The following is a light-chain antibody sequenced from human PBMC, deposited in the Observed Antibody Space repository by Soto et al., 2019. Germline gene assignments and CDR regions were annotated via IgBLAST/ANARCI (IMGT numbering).Light chain of an antibody. CDR3: QQYNSYSRT. Sequence: DIQMTQSPSTLSASVGDRVTITCRASQSISSLFAWYQQKPGKAPKLLIYKASSVESGVPSMFSGSGSGTEFTLTISSLQPDDFATYYCQQYNSYSRTFGQGTKVDIK. CDR1: QSISSL. J-gene: IGKJ1*01. CDR2: KAS. V-gene: IGKV1-5*03.